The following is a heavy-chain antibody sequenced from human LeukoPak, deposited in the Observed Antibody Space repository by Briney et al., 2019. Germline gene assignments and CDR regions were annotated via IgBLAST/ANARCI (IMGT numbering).Heavy chain of an antibody. J-gene: IGHJ4*02. Sequence: GGSLRLSCATSGFPFRDYGVSWVRRAPGKGLEWVSVIYPDGSTNYADSVKGRFTISRDNSKNTLYLQMNSLRAEDTAVYYCGRARYSTSSGIDYWGQGTLVTVSS. D-gene: IGHD6-6*01. V-gene: IGHV3-53*01. CDR1: GFPFRDYG. CDR3: GRARYSTSSGIDY. CDR2: IYPDGST.